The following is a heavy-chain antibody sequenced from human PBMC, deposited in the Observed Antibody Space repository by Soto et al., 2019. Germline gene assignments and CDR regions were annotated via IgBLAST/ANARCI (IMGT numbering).Heavy chain of an antibody. J-gene: IGHJ5*02. D-gene: IGHD3-3*01. CDR3: AREALSRFLEWSPLGP. CDR2: INPSGGST. V-gene: IGHV1-46*03. CDR1: GYTFTSYY. Sequence: ASVKVSCKASGYTFTSYYMHWVRQAPGQGLEWMGIINPSGGSTSYAQKFQGRVTMTRDTSTSTVYIELSSLRSEDTAVYYCAREALSRFLEWSPLGPWGQGTLVTVSS.